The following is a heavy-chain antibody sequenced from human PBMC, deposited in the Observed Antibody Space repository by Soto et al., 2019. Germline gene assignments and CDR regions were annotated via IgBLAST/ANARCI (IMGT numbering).Heavy chain of an antibody. V-gene: IGHV4-31*03. J-gene: IGHJ4*02. D-gene: IGHD2-2*01. Sequence: PSETLSLTCTVSGGSISSAAYYWSWIRQHPGKGLEWIGYISHSGSTYYNPSLKSRVTMSVDTSKNQFSLKLSSVTAADTAVYYCARRDCTSTTCWFVYWGLGTPVTVSS. CDR1: GGSISSAAYY. CDR2: ISHSGST. CDR3: ARRDCTSTTCWFVY.